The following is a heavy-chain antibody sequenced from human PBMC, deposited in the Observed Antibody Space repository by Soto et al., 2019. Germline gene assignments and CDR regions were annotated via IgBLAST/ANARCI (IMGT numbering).Heavy chain of an antibody. CDR1: GASISGFY. CDR2: IYATGTT. D-gene: IGHD1-1*01. J-gene: IGHJ5*02. Sequence: SETLSLTCTVSGASISGFYWSWIRKSAGKGRECIGRIYATGTTDYNPSLKRRVMMSVDTSKKQFSLKLRSVTAADTAVYYCVRDGTKTLRDWFDPWGKGISVTVSS. CDR3: VRDGTKTLRDWFDP. V-gene: IGHV4-4*07.